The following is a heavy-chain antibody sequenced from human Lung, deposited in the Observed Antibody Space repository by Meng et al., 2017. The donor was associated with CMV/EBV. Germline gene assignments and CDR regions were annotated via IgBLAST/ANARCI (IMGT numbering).Heavy chain of an antibody. Sequence: GGSLRLXCEASGFSFSSYGMHWVRQAPGKGLEWVAVIWYDGSNENYGESVKGRFTISRDYSKNMLYLQMNSLRAEDTAVYYCAKDSSSSTWYRHDDYSGMDVWXQRTTVTVSS. V-gene: IGHV3-33*06. CDR1: GFSFSSYG. CDR2: IWYDGSNE. D-gene: IGHD6-13*01. CDR3: AKDSSSSTWYRHDDYSGMDV. J-gene: IGHJ6*02.